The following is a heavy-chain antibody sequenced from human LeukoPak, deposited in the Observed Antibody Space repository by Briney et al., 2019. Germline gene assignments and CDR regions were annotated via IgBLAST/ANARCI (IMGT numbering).Heavy chain of an antibody. Sequence: SETLSLTCAVYGGSFSGYYWSWLRQPPEKGLEWIGEINHSGSTNYNPSLKSRATISGDTSKSQFSQKLSSVTAADTAVYYCARAFTGRAIRARRERPVLYYYYMDVWGKGTTVPVPS. CDR3: ARAFTGRAIRARRERPVLYYYYMDV. V-gene: IGHV4-34*01. CDR1: GGSFSGYY. D-gene: IGHD2-2*02. J-gene: IGHJ6*03. CDR2: INHSGST.